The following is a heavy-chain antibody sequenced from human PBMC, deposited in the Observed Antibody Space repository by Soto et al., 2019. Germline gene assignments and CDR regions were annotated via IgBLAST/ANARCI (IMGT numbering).Heavy chain of an antibody. CDR2: INHLETT. Sequence: RLCRTGTVPGGSITFGGYSWSSIRQTPGKGLEWIGYINHLETTFYNPSFESRLTLSIDRAKNQFSPKLHSMSAADRAAYFCARGGGSDSFDYWGQGILVTVSS. CDR3: ARGGGSDSFDY. CDR1: GGSITFGGYS. D-gene: IGHD1-26*01. V-gene: IGHV4-30-2*01. J-gene: IGHJ4*02.